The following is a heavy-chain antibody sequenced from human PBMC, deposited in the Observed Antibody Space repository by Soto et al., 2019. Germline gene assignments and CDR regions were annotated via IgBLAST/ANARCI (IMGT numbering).Heavy chain of an antibody. Sequence: EVQLLESGGGLVQPGGSLRLSCAASGFTFGTYAMNWLRQAPGRGLECVSFISGSSRTTYYADSVKGRFTVSRDNSKNTMYLQMNSLRAEDTALYYCAKFRGPSYSYYYMDVWGKGTTVTVSS. V-gene: IGHV3-23*01. D-gene: IGHD3-16*01. CDR3: AKFRGPSYSYYYMDV. J-gene: IGHJ6*03. CDR1: GFTFGTYA. CDR2: ISGSSRTT.